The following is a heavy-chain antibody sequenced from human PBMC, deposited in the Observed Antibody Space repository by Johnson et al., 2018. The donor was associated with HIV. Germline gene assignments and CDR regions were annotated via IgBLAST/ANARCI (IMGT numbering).Heavy chain of an antibody. J-gene: IGHJ3*02. CDR3: ARDWDYAHAFEI. CDR2: INWNGGST. V-gene: IGHV3-20*04. Sequence: VHLVESGGGVVQPGRSLRLSCAASGFTFSNYGMHWVRQAPGKGLEWDSGINWNGGSTGYADSVKGRFTISRDNAKNSLYLQMNSLRAEDTAVYYCARDWDYAHAFEIWGQGTMVTVAS. CDR1: GFTFSNYG. D-gene: IGHD4-17*01.